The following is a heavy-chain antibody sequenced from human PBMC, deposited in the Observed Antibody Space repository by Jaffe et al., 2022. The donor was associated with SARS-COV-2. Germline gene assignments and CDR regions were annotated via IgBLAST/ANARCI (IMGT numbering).Heavy chain of an antibody. V-gene: IGHV3-33*01. CDR1: GFTFSSYG. CDR2: IWYDGSNE. CDR3: VRDGEGRVGGPLGYYGMDV. Sequence: QVHLVESGGGVVQPWRSLRLSCAASGFTFSSYGMHWVRQAPGKGLEWVAVIWYDGSNEDYADAVKGRFTISRDNSENTLYLQMNSLRAEDTAKYYCVRDGEGRVGGPLGYYGMDVWGQGTTVTVSS. J-gene: IGHJ6*02. D-gene: IGHD3-10*01.